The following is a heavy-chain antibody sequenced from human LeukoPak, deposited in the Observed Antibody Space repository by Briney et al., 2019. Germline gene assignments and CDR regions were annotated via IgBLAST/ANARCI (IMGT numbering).Heavy chain of an antibody. D-gene: IGHD3-22*01. Sequence: SDTLSLTCTVSGNSVSIGYFYWRLIRQPPGKGLEWIGNIYLTGSTNYNPSLKSRVTISVDTSKNQCSLKLNSVTAADMAVYYCSRNYYDSSGYYLFDAFDIWGQGTMVTVSS. CDR1: GNSVSIGYFY. J-gene: IGHJ3*02. CDR3: SRNYYDSSGYYLFDAFDI. CDR2: IYLTGST. V-gene: IGHV4-61*01.